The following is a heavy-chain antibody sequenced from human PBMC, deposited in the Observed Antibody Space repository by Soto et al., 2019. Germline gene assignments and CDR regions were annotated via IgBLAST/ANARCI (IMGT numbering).Heavy chain of an antibody. CDR3: ARRAKYSSSFPPSNYYYYYMDV. Sequence: GGSLRLSCAASGFTFSSYSMNWVRQAPGKGLEWVSYISSSSSTIYYADSVKGRFTISRDNAKNSLYLQMNSLRAEDTAVYYCARRAKYSSSFPPSNYYYYYMDVWGKGTTVTVSS. J-gene: IGHJ6*03. CDR2: ISSSSSTI. CDR1: GFTFSSYS. D-gene: IGHD6-6*01. V-gene: IGHV3-48*01.